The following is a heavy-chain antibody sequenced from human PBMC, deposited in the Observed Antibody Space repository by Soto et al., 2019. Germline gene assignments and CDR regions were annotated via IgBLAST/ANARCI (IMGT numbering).Heavy chain of an antibody. CDR3: ARARELTIVDP. V-gene: IGHV3-30-3*01. D-gene: IGHD3-3*01. Sequence: GVSLRLSCAASGFTFSSYAMHWVRQAPGKGLEWVAVISYDGSNKYYADSVKGRFTISRDNSKNTLYLQMNSLRAEDTAVYYCARARELTIVDPWGQGTLVTVSS. CDR2: ISYDGSNK. CDR1: GFTFSSYA. J-gene: IGHJ5*02.